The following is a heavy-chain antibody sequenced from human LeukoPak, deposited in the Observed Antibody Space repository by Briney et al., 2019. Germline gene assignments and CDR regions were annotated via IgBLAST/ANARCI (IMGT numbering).Heavy chain of an antibody. CDR3: ARGGGSWYSN. Sequence: SQTLSLTCAVFGGSISSGGYSWSWIRQPPGKGLEWIGYIYHSGSTYYNPSLKSRVTISVDRSKNQFSLKLSSVTAADTAVYYCARGGGSWYSNWGQGTLVTVSS. V-gene: IGHV4-30-2*01. J-gene: IGHJ4*02. CDR1: GGSISSGGYS. D-gene: IGHD6-13*01. CDR2: IYHSGST.